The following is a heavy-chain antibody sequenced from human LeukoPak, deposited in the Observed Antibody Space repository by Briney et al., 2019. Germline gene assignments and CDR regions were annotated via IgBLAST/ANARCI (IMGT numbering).Heavy chain of an antibody. D-gene: IGHD1-26*01. V-gene: IGHV4-59*08. J-gene: IGHJ4*02. CDR3: ARRASGSYPVYFDY. CDR2: IHYSGST. Sequence: SETLSLTCTISGGSSSSYYWSCVRQPPGKGLEWIGYIHYSGSTNYNPSLKSRATISLDTSKNQVSLKLSSVTAADTAVYYCARRASGSYPVYFDYTGQGNLVTVSS. CDR1: GGSSSSYY.